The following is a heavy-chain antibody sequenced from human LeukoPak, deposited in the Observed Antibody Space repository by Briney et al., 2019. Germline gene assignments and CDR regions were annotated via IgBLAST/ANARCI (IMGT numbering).Heavy chain of an antibody. CDR1: GGSVSSSYYY. Sequence: SETLSLTCTVSGGSVSSSYYYWNWIRQPPGKGLEWIGYVFNGGSVNYNPSLQSRVTISVDTSKSQFSLKLTSVTTADTAVYYCATGTTLGYYYYGMDVWGQGTTVTVSS. CDR3: ATGTTLGYYYYGMDV. CDR2: VFNGGSV. V-gene: IGHV4-61*01. J-gene: IGHJ6*02. D-gene: IGHD1-7*01.